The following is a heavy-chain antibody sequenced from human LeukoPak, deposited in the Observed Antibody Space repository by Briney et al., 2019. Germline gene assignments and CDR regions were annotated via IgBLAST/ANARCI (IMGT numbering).Heavy chain of an antibody. D-gene: IGHD6-13*01. J-gene: IGHJ1*01. V-gene: IGHV4-59*01. CDR1: GGSISGYY. Sequence: SETLSLTCTVSGGSISGYYWSWIRQPPGKGLEWIGYIYDSGSTNNNPSLKSRVTISVDTSKNQFSLKLSSVTAADSAVYYCARDLLSSSWVYFQHWGQGTLVTVSS. CDR2: IYDSGST. CDR3: ARDLLSSSWVYFQH.